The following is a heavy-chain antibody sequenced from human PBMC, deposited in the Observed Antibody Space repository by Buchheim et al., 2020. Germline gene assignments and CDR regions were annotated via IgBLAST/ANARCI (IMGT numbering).Heavy chain of an antibody. CDR2: INPSGGST. CDR1: GYTFTSYY. D-gene: IGHD2-15*01. V-gene: IGHV1-46*01. Sequence: QVQLVQSGAEVKKPGASVKVSCKASGYTFTSYYMHWVRQAPGQGLEWMGIINPSGGSTSYAQKFQGRVTMTRYTSTSTVYMELSSLRSEDTAVYYCARDSSYCSGGSCYRRRRGYFDYWGQRTL. J-gene: IGHJ4*02. CDR3: ARDSSYCSGGSCYRRRRGYFDY.